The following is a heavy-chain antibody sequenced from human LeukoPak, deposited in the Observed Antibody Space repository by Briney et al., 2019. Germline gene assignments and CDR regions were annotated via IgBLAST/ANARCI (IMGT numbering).Heavy chain of an antibody. D-gene: IGHD3-16*01. CDR1: GFTFSGSGMH. J-gene: IGHJ5*02. CDR2: IYYSGST. CDR3: ARDSLLTRTFDP. Sequence: LKLSCAASGFTFSGSGMHWVRQHPGKGLEWIGYIYYSGSTYYNPSLKSRVTISVDTSKNQFSLKLSSVTAADTAVYYCARDSLLTRTFDPWGQGTLVTVSS. V-gene: IGHV4-31*02.